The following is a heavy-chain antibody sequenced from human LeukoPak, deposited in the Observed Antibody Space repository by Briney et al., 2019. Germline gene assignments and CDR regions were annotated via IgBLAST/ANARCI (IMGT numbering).Heavy chain of an antibody. CDR3: ARSIAARTGIDY. V-gene: IGHV1-2*02. D-gene: IGHD6-6*01. CDR1: GYTFTGYY. Sequence: GASVKVSFKASGYTFTGYYLHWGRQGPGQGLGWVGWINPNSGGTNYAQKFQGRVTMTRDTSISTAYMELSRLRSDDTAVYYCARSIAARTGIDYWGQGTLVTVSS. CDR2: INPNSGGT. J-gene: IGHJ4*02.